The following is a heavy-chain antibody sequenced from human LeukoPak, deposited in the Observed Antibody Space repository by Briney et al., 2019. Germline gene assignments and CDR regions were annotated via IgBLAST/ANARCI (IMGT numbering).Heavy chain of an antibody. Sequence: SETLSLTCTVSGGSISSGSYYWSWIRQPAGKGLEWIGRIYTSGSTNYNPSLKSRVTISVDTSKKQFSLKLSSVTAADTAVYYYARVTIFGVVKNWGQGTLVTVSS. D-gene: IGHD3-3*01. CDR3: ARVTIFGVVKN. CDR1: GGSISSGSYY. V-gene: IGHV4-61*02. CDR2: IYTSGST. J-gene: IGHJ4*02.